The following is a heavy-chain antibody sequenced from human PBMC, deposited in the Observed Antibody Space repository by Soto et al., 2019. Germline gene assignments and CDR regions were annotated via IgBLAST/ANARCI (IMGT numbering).Heavy chain of an antibody. V-gene: IGHV3-9*01. CDR3: AKDINRIYYYGMDV. J-gene: IGHJ6*02. CDR2: ISWNSGSI. CDR1: GFTFDDYA. Sequence: SLRLSCAASGFTFDDYAMHWVRQAPGKGLEWVSGISWNSGSIGYADSVKGRFTISRDNAKNSLYLQMNSLRAEDTALYYCAKDINRIYYYGMDVWGQGTTVTVSS.